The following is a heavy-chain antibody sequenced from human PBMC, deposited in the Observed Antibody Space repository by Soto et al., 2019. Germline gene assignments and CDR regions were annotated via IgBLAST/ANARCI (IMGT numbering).Heavy chain of an antibody. CDR3: VKGLSDTCRFDQ. CDR1: GFTFSGHT. V-gene: IGHV3-23*01. CDR2: ISNSGGSI. Sequence: EVQLLESGGGLVQPGGSLRLSCAASGFTFSGHTMNWVRQAPGKGLEWVSAISNSGGSISYAGSVRGRFTISRDNSNNTLSLHMDPLGAVDTVVYYCVKGLSDTCRFDQWGHVTLFAVS. J-gene: IGHJ4*01. D-gene: IGHD6-25*01.